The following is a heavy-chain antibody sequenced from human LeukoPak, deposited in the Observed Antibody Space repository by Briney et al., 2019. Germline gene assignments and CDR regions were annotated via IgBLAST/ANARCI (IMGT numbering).Heavy chain of an antibody. CDR3: ARGNYYGSGSYYNHPFYYYYYYMDV. D-gene: IGHD3-10*01. CDR2: MNPNSGNT. CDR1: GYTFTSYD. J-gene: IGHJ6*03. V-gene: IGHV1-8*01. Sequence: ASVKVSCKASGYTFTSYDINWMRQATGQGLEWMGWMNPNSGNTGYAQKFQGRVTMTRNTSISTAYMELSSLRSEDTAVYYCARGNYYGSGSYYNHPFYYYYYYMDVWGKGTTVTISS.